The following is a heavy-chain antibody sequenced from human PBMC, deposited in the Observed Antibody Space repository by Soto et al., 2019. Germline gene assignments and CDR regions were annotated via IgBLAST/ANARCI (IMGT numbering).Heavy chain of an antibody. CDR3: ASPDFGDYGYFDL. CDR1: GGTFSSHT. D-gene: IGHD4-17*01. J-gene: IGHJ2*01. V-gene: IGHV1-69*08. CDR2: IIPALGTA. Sequence: QDQLVQYGAEVKKPGSSVKVSCKASGGTFSSHTFSWERQAPGQGLEWMGRIIPALGTATYAQKFQGRVTITADESATTVYMELNSLRSEDTAAYYCASPDFGDYGYFDLWCRGTLVTVSS.